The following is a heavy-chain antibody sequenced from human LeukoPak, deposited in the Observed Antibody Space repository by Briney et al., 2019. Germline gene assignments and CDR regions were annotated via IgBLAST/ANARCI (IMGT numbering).Heavy chain of an antibody. CDR3: ADIWGSLGY. J-gene: IGHJ4*02. CDR1: GFTFSNYG. CDR2: ITYDGSDK. V-gene: IGHV3-30*03. Sequence: PGRSLRLSCAASGFTFSNYGMHWVRQAPGKGLEWVAVITYDGSDKYYADSVKGRFTISRDNSKNTLYLQMDSLRTEDTAVYYCADIWGSLGYWGQGTLVTVSS. D-gene: IGHD7-27*01.